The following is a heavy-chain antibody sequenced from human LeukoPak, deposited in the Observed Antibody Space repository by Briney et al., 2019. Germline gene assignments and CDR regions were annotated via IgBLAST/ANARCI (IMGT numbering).Heavy chain of an antibody. V-gene: IGHV1-69*05. CDR2: IIPIFGTA. D-gene: IGHD3-9*01. J-gene: IGHJ3*02. Sequence: GASVEVSCKASGGTFSSYAISWVRQAPGQGLEWMGGIIPIFGTANYAQKFQGRVTITTDESTSTGYMERSSLRSEDTALYYCADPVLRYRWYAFDIWGQGTMVTVSS. CDR3: ADPVLRYRWYAFDI. CDR1: GGTFSSYA.